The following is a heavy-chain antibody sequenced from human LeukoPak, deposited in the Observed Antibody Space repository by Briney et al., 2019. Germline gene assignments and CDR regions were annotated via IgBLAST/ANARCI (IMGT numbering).Heavy chain of an antibody. D-gene: IGHD6-13*01. CDR2: IYYSGSI. V-gene: IGHV4-59*08. Sequence: SETLSLTCTVSGGSISSYYWSWIRQPPGKGLEWIGYIYYSGSINYNPSLKSRVTISVDTSKNQFSLKLSSVTAADTAVYYCARSSSSSWLIFDYWGQGTLVTVSS. CDR1: GGSISSYY. J-gene: IGHJ4*02. CDR3: ARSSSSSWLIFDY.